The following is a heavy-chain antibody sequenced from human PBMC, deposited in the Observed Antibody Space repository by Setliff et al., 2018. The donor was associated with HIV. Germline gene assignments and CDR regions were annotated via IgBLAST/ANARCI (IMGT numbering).Heavy chain of an antibody. J-gene: IGHJ6*03. D-gene: IGHD3-22*01. Sequence: PSETLSLTCSVSGGSITSHYWTWIRQPPGKGLEWIGVISYTGSPHYNPSLKSRVTMSLDTSKNQFSLALSSVTAVDTAVYYCARASSSSAPGLGYYYYYMDVWGKGTTVTVSS. CDR1: GGSITSHY. V-gene: IGHV4-59*11. CDR2: ISYTGSP. CDR3: ARASSSSAPGLGYYYYYMDV.